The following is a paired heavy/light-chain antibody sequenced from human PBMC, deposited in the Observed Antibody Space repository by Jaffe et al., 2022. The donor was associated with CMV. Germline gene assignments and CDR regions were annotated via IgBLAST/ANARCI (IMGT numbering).Heavy chain of an antibody. J-gene: IGHJ4*02. CDR1: GASISSDNW. CDR2: ISHSGSA. CDR3: ATLYCSSTSCYYPG. Sequence: QVQLQESGPGLVKPSGTLSLTCAVSGASISSDNWWTWVRQSPGKGLDWIGEISHSGSANYTPSLKSRVTMSVDKPRNQFSLKLSSVTAADTAFYYCATLYCSSTSCYYPGWGQGILVTVSS. D-gene: IGHD2-2*01. V-gene: IGHV4-4*02.
Light chain of an antibody. Sequence: QSALTQPASVSGSPGQSITISCTGTSSDVGGYNYVSWYQQHPGKAPKLMIYDVSSRPLGVSNRFSGSKSGNTASLTISGLQAEDEADYYCSSYTNSRGIFGGGTKLTVL. CDR1: SSDVGGYNY. CDR2: DVS. CDR3: SSYTNSRGI. J-gene: IGLJ2*01. V-gene: IGLV2-14*03.